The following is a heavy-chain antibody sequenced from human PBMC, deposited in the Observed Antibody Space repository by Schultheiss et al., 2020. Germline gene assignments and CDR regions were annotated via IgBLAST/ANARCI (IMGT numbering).Heavy chain of an antibody. CDR2: IITIFGTA. V-gene: IGHV1-69*13. CDR3: ARTRADSSGYYWELGAFDI. D-gene: IGHD3-22*01. Sequence: SVKVSCKASGYTFNNYAISWVRQAPGQGLEWMGGIITIFGTANYAQKFQGRVTITADESTSTAYMELSSLRSEDTAVYYCARTRADSSGYYWELGAFDIWGQGTMVTVSS. CDR1: GYTFNNYA. J-gene: IGHJ3*02.